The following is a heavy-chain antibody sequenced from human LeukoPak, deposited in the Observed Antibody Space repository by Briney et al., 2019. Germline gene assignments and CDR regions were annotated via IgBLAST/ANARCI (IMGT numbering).Heavy chain of an antibody. Sequence: SETLSLTCTVSGDSISSYYWNWIRQPAGKALQWIGRIYTSGSPNYNPSLKSRVTMSVDTSKNQFSLKLTSVTAADTAVYYCARGSGSGGWLIDYWGQGTLVTVSS. J-gene: IGHJ4*02. CDR3: ARGSGSGGWLIDY. CDR2: IYTSGSP. V-gene: IGHV4-4*07. CDR1: GDSISSYY. D-gene: IGHD6-19*01.